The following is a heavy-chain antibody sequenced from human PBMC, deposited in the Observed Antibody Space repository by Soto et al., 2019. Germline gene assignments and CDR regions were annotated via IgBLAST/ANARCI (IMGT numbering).Heavy chain of an antibody. CDR1: GYTFTSYY. Sequence: QVQLVQSGAEVKKPGASVKVSCKASGYTFTSYYVHWIRQAPGQGLEWMGIINASGGRTTYAPKFQGRVTMTRDTSTSTVYMELSSLTSEDTATYFCGRILPPATFDYWGQGILVTVSS. CDR3: GRILPPATFDY. V-gene: IGHV1-46*03. CDR2: INASGGRT. D-gene: IGHD2-21*02. J-gene: IGHJ4*02.